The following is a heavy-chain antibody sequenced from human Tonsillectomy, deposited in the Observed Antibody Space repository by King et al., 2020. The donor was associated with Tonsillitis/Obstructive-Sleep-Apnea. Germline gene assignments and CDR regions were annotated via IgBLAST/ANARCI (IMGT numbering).Heavy chain of an antibody. CDR3: ARDQNYDLYYMDV. D-gene: IGHD3-3*01. CDR2: ISKDGSNK. V-gene: IGHV3-30*04. CDR1: GFTFSSYV. Sequence: VQLVESGGGVVQPGRSLRLSCAASGFTFSSYVMHWVRQAPGKGLEWVAVISKDGSNKYYADSVKGRFTISRDNSKNTLYLQMNSLRAEDTAVYYCARDQNYDLYYMDVWGKGTPVTVSS. J-gene: IGHJ6*03.